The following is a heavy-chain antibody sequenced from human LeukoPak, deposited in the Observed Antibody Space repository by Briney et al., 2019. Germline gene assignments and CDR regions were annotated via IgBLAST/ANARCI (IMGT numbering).Heavy chain of an antibody. CDR1: GGSISSYY. CDR3: ARGHPSSSWPYYYYYGMDV. D-gene: IGHD6-13*01. Sequence: PSETLSLTCTVSGGSISSYYWSWIRQPPGKGLEWIGYIYYSGSTNYNPSFKSRVTISVDTSKNQFSLKLSSVTAADTAVYYCARGHPSSSWPYYYYYGMDVWGQGTTVTVSS. J-gene: IGHJ6*02. CDR2: IYYSGST. V-gene: IGHV4-59*01.